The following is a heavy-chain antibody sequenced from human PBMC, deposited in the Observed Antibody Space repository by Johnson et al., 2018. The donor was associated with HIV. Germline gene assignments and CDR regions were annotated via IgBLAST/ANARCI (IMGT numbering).Heavy chain of an antibody. D-gene: IGHD2-21*01. CDR1: GFTFDDYA. Sequence: VQLVESGGGLVQPGRSLRLSCAASGFTFDDYAMHWVRQAPGKGLELVSGISWNSGSIGYADSVKGRFTISRDNAKNSLYLQMNSLRAEDTALYYCAKEVAYCGGDCYPHYDALDLWGQGTMVTVSS. CDR2: ISWNSGSI. CDR3: AKEVAYCGGDCYPHYDALDL. V-gene: IGHV3-9*01. J-gene: IGHJ3*01.